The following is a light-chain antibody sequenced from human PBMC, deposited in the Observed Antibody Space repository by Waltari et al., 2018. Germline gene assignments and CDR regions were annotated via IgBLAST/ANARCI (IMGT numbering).Light chain of an antibody. J-gene: IGLJ1*01. Sequence: QSALTQPASVSGSPGQSITISCTGTSSDVGGYNYVSWYQQYPGKAPNLVIYDASTPPPGASHRFYGSKSGNTASLIISGLQAEDEADYYCSSYTASRHYVFGTGTNVTVL. CDR2: DAS. CDR1: SSDVGGYNY. CDR3: SSYTASRHYV. V-gene: IGLV2-14*03.